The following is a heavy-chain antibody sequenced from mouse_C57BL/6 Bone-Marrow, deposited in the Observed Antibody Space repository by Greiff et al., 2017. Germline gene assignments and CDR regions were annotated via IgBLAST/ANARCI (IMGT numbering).Heavy chain of an antibody. Sequence: EVKLMESGPVLVKPGASVKMSCKASGYTFTDYYMNWVKQSHGKSLEWIGVINPYNGGTSYNQKFKGKATLTVDKSSSTAYMELNSLTSEDSAVYYCARSPVITTVVDGFAYWGQGTLVTVSA. CDR2: INPYNGGT. D-gene: IGHD1-1*01. CDR3: ARSPVITTVVDGFAY. J-gene: IGHJ3*01. CDR1: GYTFTDYY. V-gene: IGHV1-19*01.